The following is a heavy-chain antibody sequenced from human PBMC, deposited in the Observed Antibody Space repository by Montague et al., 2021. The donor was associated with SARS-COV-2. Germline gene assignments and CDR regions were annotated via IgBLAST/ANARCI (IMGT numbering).Heavy chain of an antibody. CDR3: ARDTRYSLSWSFDY. V-gene: IGHV6-1*01. CDR2: Y. Sequence: YDYAVSVKSRMTISPDTCKNQFSLQLSSVTHEDRAVYYCARDTRYSLSWSFDYWVQGTLVTVSS. D-gene: IGHD6-13*01. J-gene: IGHJ4*02.